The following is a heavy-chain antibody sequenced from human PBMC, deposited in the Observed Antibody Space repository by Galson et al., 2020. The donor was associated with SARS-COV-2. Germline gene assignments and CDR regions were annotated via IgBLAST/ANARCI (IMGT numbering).Heavy chain of an antibody. J-gene: IGHJ6*02. CDR2: IDWDDDK. CDR1: GFSLSTSGMC. CDR3: TRMAAGLAAAMDV. V-gene: IGHV2-70*11. D-gene: IGHD6-13*01. Sequence: VSGPTLVKPTQTLTLTCTFSGFSLSTSGMCVTWIRQPPGKALEWLARIDWDDDKYYSTYLRTRLTISKDTSKNQVVLTMTNMDPVDTATYYCTRMAAGLAAAMDVWGQGTTVTVSS.